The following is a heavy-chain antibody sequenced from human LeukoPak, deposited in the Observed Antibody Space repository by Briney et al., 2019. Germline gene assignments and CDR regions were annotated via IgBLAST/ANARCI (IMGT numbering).Heavy chain of an antibody. J-gene: IGHJ4*02. CDR3: ACASYYYYDSSGYYYALSYFDY. V-gene: IGHV4-34*01. Sequence: PSETLSLTCAVYGGSFSGYYWSWIRQPPGKGLEWIGEINHSGSTNYNPSLKSRVTISVDTSKNQFSLKLSSVTAADTAVYYCACASYYYYDSSGYYYALSYFDYWGQGTLVTVSS. CDR1: GGSFSGYY. CDR2: INHSGST. D-gene: IGHD3-22*01.